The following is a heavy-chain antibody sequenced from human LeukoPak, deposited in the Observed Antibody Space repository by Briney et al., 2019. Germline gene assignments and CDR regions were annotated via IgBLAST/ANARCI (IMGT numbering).Heavy chain of an antibody. CDR3: ARGKYSSSSSWFDP. CDR1: GGSISSGGYY. J-gene: IGHJ5*02. D-gene: IGHD6-6*01. Sequence: PSETLSLTCTLSGGSISSGGYYWSWIRQHPGEGLEWIGYIYYSGSTYYNPSLKSRVTISVDTSKNQFSLKLSSVTAADTAVYYCARGKYSSSSSWFDPWGQGTLVTVSS. CDR2: IYYSGST. V-gene: IGHV4-31*03.